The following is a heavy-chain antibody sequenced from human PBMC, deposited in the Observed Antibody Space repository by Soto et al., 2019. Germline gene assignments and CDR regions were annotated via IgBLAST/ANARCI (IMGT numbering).Heavy chain of an antibody. Sequence: QLQLQESGPGLVKPSETLSLTCTVSGGTIRSSNYYWAWIRQPPGKGLEWIGSIDYSGSTYYNPSLKSRVTISVDTSKNHFSLKLGSVTAADTALYYCSRRALEGIDPWGQGTLVTVSS. CDR2: IDYSGST. J-gene: IGHJ5*02. V-gene: IGHV4-39*02. D-gene: IGHD1-1*01. CDR1: GGTIRSSNYY. CDR3: SRRALEGIDP.